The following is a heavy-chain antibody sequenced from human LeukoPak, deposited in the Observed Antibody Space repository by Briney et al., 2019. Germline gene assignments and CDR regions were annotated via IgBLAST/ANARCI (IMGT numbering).Heavy chain of an antibody. CDR1: GYSFTTHW. CDR2: IYPGDSDT. J-gene: IGHJ4*02. CDR3: ARSYGSGSYSEF. V-gene: IGHV5-51*01. Sequence: GEPLQISCKGSGYSFTTHWIGWVRQMSGKGLEWVWIIYPGDSDTRYSPSFQGQVTISADKSISTAYLQWSSLKASDTAMYYCARSYGSGSYSEFWGQGTLVTVSS. D-gene: IGHD3-10*01.